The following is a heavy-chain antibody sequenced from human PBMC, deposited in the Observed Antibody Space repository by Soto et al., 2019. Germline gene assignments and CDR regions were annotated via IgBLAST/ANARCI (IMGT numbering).Heavy chain of an antibody. CDR3: AHRGYCISTSCYAGGWGY. CDR1: GFSLSTSGVG. CDR2: IYWDDDK. V-gene: IGHV2-5*02. D-gene: IGHD2-2*01. Sequence: QITLKESGPTLVKPTQTLTLTCTFSGFSLSTSGVGVGWIRQPPGKALEWLALIYWDDDKRYSPSLKSRLTITNDTSKNQVVLTITTMDPVDTATYYCAHRGYCISTSCYAGGWGYWGQGTLVTVSS. J-gene: IGHJ4*02.